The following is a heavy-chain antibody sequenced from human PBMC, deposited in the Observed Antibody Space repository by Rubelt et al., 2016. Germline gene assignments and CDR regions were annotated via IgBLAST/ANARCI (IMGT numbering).Heavy chain of an antibody. D-gene: IGHD1-26*01. CDR3: ARDSGSPRGGGHDY. CDR1: GYTFTSYY. J-gene: IGHJ4*02. V-gene: IGHV1-46*01. Sequence: QVQLVQSGAEVKKPGASVKVSCKASGYTFTSYYMHWVRQAPGQGLEWMGIINPSGGSTSYGQKLQGRVTMTTDTSTSTAYMELRSLRSDDTAVYYCARDSGSPRGGGHDYWGQGTLVTVSS. CDR2: INPSGGST.